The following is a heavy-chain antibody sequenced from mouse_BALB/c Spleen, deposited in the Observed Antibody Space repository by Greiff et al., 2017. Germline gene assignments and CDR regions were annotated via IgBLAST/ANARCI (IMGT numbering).Heavy chain of an antibody. J-gene: IGHJ4*01. CDR1: GFTFSSFG. V-gene: IGHV5-17*02. Sequence: EVLLVESGGGLVQPGGSRKLSCAASGFTFSSFGMHWVRQAPEKGLEWVAYISSGSSTIYYADTVKGRFTISRDNPKNTLFLQMTSLRSEDTAMYYCARDYGSSYEDYAMDYWGQGTSVTVSS. D-gene: IGHD1-1*01. CDR2: ISSGSSTI. CDR3: ARDYGSSYEDYAMDY.